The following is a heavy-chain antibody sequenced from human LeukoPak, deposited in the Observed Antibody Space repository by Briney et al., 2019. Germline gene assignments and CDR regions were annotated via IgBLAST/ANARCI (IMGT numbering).Heavy chain of an antibody. J-gene: IGHJ4*02. CDR2: IYTSGST. CDR1: GGSISSGSYY. D-gene: IGHD5-12*01. V-gene: IGHV4-61*02. Sequence: PSETLSLTCTVSGGSISSGSYYWSWIRQPAGKGLEWIGRIYTSGSTNYNPSLKSRVTISVDTSKNQFSLKLSSVTAADTAVYYCARLSGYAPWSYFDYWGQGTLVTVSS. CDR3: ARLSGYAPWSYFDY.